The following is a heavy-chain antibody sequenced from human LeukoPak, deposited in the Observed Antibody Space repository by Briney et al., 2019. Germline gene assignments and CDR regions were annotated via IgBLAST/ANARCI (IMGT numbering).Heavy chain of an antibody. CDR2: MNQDGSEK. CDR3: AKRGVGGSYSYYYYYMDV. CDR1: GFTFSSYW. D-gene: IGHD1-26*01. Sequence: GGSLRLSCAASGFTFSSYWMSWVRQAPGKGLEWVANMNQDGSEKYYVDSVKGRFTISRDNAKNSLYLQMNNLRAEDTAVYYCAKRGVGGSYSYYYYYMDVWGKGTTVTVSS. J-gene: IGHJ6*03. V-gene: IGHV3-7*01.